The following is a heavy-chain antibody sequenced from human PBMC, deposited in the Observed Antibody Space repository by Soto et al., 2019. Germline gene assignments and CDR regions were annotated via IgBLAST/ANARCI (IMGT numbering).Heavy chain of an antibody. Sequence: LRLSCAASGFTLSSYAIHWVRQAPGKGLEWVTVISKGGSNLYFADSVKGRFTISRDNSKNTLYLQMNSLRSEDTAVYYCAREVEYTSAFGISSSFDYWGQGTLVTVSS. CDR3: AREVEYTSAFGISSSFDY. J-gene: IGHJ4*02. CDR2: ISKGGSNL. D-gene: IGHD6-19*01. V-gene: IGHV3-30-3*01. CDR1: GFTLSSYA.